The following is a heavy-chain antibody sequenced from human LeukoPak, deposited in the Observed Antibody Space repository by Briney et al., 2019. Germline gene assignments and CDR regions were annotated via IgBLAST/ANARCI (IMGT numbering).Heavy chain of an antibody. Sequence: EASETLSLTCTVSGGSISSGDYYWSWIRQPPGKGLDWIGYIYYSGSTYYNPSLKSRVTISVDTSKNQFSLKLRSVTAADTAVYYCARGGGYGGIDWYFDVWGRGILVTVSS. CDR2: IYYSGST. CDR1: GGSISSGDYY. CDR3: ARGGGYGGIDWYFDV. J-gene: IGHJ2*01. V-gene: IGHV4-30-4*01. D-gene: IGHD4-23*01.